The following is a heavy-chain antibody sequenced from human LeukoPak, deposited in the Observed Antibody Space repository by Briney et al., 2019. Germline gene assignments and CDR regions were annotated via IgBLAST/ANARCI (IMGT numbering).Heavy chain of an antibody. CDR3: ARSGSGSYFLDY. Sequence: PGGSLRLSCAASGFTFSNYWMSWVRQAPGKGLEWVANIKQDGSEKHYVDPVKGRFTISRDDAKNSLYLQMNSLRAEDTAVYYCARSGSGSYFLDYWGQGTLVTVSS. J-gene: IGHJ4*02. CDR2: IKQDGSEK. CDR1: GFTFSNYW. D-gene: IGHD3-10*01. V-gene: IGHV3-7*03.